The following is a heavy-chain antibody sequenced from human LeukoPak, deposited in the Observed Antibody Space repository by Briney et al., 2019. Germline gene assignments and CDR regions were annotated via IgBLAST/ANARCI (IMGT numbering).Heavy chain of an antibody. CDR2: ISYTGDTA. V-gene: IGHV3-23*01. CDR1: GFTFRSYA. CDR3: ARGHYYYDSSGYYYYFDY. Sequence: GGSLRLSCAASGFTFRSYAMSWVRQAPGKGLEWVSTISYTGDTASYADSVKGRFTVSRDNSKNTLYLQMNSLRAEDTAVYYCARGHYYYDSSGYYYYFDYWGQGTLVTVS. D-gene: IGHD3-22*01. J-gene: IGHJ4*02.